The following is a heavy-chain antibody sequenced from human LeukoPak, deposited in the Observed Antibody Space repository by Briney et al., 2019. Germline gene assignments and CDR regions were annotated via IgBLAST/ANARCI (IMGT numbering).Heavy chain of an antibody. CDR2: INPSGGST. CDR1: GYTFTSYY. D-gene: IGHD6-13*01. J-gene: IGHJ4*02. CDR3: ARGGIAAAGNGGYFDY. Sequence: ASVKVSCKASGYTFTSYYMHWVRQAPGQGLEWMGIINPSGGSTSYAQKFRGRVTMTRDTSTSTVYMELSSLRPEDTAVYYCARGGIAAAGNGGYFDYWGQGTLVTVSS. V-gene: IGHV1-46*01.